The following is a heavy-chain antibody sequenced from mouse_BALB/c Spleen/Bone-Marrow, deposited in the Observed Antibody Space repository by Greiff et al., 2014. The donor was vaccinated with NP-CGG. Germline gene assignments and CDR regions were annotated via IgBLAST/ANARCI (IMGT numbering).Heavy chain of an antibody. V-gene: IGHV1S29*02. D-gene: IGHD2-3*01. J-gene: IGHJ3*01. Sequence: VQLQQSGPELVKPGASVKISCKASGYTFTDYNMHWVKQSHGKSLEWIGYIYPYNGGTVYKQKFKSKATLTVDNSSSTANMELRSLTSEDFAVYYCARGAAYGYYLGLAYWGQGTLVTVSA. CDR3: ARGAAYGYYLGLAY. CDR1: GYTFTDYN. CDR2: IYPYNGGT.